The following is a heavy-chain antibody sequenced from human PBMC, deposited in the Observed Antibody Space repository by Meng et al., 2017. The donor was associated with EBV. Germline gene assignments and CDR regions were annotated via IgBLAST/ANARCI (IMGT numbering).Heavy chain of an antibody. CDR3: ASEAGRGFTPDY. J-gene: IGHJ4*02. V-gene: IGHV1-69*01. D-gene: IGHD3-10*01. CDR1: GGTFRRDA. CDR2: LIPMSDAP. Sequence: QGQLVQSGAGGKKPGSPGKVSCKTSGGTFRRDAISWVRQAPGQGLEWMGGLIPMSDAPHYAQKFQGRVTITADESTSTHYMDLSGLRSEDTAVYYCASEAGRGFTPDYWGQGTLVTVSS.